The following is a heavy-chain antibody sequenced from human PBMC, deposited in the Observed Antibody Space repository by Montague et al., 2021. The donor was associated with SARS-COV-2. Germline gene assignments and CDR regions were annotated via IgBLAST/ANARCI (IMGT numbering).Heavy chain of an antibody. V-gene: IGHV4-39*07. CDR3: ARGFDY. CDR1: GGSISSSSYY. Sequence: SETLSLTCTVSGGSISSSSYYWGWLRQPPGKGLEWIGSSYCSGSTNYTPSLKSRVTISVDTSKNQFSVKLSSVTAADTAVYYCARGFDYWGQGTLVTVSS. J-gene: IGHJ4*02. CDR2: SYCSGST.